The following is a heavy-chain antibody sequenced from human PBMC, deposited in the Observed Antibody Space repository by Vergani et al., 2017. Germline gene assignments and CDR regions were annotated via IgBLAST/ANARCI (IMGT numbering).Heavy chain of an antibody. Sequence: EVQLVQSGAEVKTPGESLKISCKGSGYSFTSYWIGWVRQMPGKGLEWMGIIYPGDSDNRYSPSFQGQVTISADKSISTAYLQWSRLKASDTAMYYCARLGSGDTVAVHYYYYYGMDVWGQGTTVTVSS. CDR2: IYPGDSDN. CDR3: ARLGSGDTVAVHYYYYYGMDV. CDR1: GYSFTSYW. D-gene: IGHD5-18*01. V-gene: IGHV5-51*03. J-gene: IGHJ6*02.